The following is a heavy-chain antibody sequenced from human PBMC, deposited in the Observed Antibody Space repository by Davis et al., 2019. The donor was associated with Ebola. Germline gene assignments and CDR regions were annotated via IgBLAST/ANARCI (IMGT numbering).Heavy chain of an antibody. CDR3: ARRYCSGGSCYSQLDLDY. Sequence: AASVKVSCKASGYTFTSYYMHWVRQAPGQGLEWMGIINPSGGSTSYAQKFQGRVTMTRDTSTSTVYMELSSLRSEDTAVYYCARRYCSGGSCYSQLDLDYWGQGTLVTVSS. V-gene: IGHV1-46*01. D-gene: IGHD2-15*01. J-gene: IGHJ4*02. CDR1: GYTFTSYY. CDR2: INPSGGST.